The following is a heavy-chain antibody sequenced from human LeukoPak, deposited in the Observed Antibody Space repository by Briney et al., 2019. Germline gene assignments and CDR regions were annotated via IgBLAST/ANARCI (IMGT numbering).Heavy chain of an antibody. CDR3: ARASGDYPGDY. CDR1: GFTVSSNY. V-gene: IGHV3-53*01. J-gene: IGHJ4*02. CDR2: IYSGGST. Sequence: PGGSLRLSCAASGFTVSSNYMSWVRQAPGEGLEWVSVIYSGGSTYYADSVKGRFTIFRDNSKNTLYLQMNSLRAEDTAVYYCARASGDYPGDYWGQGTLVAVSS. D-gene: IGHD4-17*01.